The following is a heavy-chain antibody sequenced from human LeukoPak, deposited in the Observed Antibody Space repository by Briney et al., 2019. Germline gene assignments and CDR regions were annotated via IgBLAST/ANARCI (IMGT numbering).Heavy chain of an antibody. Sequence: PSETLSLTCAVYGGSFSGYYWSWIRQPPGKGLEWIGEINHSGSTNYNPSLKSRVTISVDTSKNQFSLRLSSVTAADTAVYYCARTQTDYTLDYWGQGTLVTVSS. V-gene: IGHV4-34*01. J-gene: IGHJ4*02. CDR3: ARTQTDYTLDY. CDR1: GGSFSGYY. CDR2: INHSGST. D-gene: IGHD4-11*01.